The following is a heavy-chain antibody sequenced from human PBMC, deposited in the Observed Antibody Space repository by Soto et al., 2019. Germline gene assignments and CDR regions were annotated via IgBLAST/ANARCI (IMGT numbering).Heavy chain of an antibody. V-gene: IGHV4-39*07. CDR2: IHHSGST. D-gene: IGHD2-15*01. Sequence: SETLSLTCTVSGGSISSNIYYWGWIRQPPGKGLEWIGYIHHSGSTYYDPSLKSRVTISVDRSKNQFSLKLSSVTAADTAVYYCARGQVVAAQHWGQGTLVTVSS. CDR1: GGSISSNIYY. CDR3: ARGQVVAAQH. J-gene: IGHJ4*02.